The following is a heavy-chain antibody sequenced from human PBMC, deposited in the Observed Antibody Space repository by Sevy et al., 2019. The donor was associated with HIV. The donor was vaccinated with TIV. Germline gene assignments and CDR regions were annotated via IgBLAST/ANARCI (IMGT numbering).Heavy chain of an antibody. CDR3: AKDMHYDGSGSYPILDY. CDR1: GFTFSSYA. J-gene: IGHJ4*02. Sequence: GGSLRLSCAASGFTFSSYAMSWVRQAPGKGLEWVSAISGSGGSTYYADSVKGRFTISRDNSKNTLYLQMNSLRAEDTAVYYCAKDMHYDGSGSYPILDYWGQGTLVTVSS. D-gene: IGHD3-10*01. CDR2: ISGSGGST. V-gene: IGHV3-23*01.